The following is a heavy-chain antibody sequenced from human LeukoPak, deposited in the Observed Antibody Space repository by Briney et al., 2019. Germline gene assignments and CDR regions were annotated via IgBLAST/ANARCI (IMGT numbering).Heavy chain of an antibody. CDR3: ARGGRYYDILTGYYD. V-gene: IGHV4-31*03. D-gene: IGHD3-9*01. Sequence: SETLSLTCTVSGGSISSGGYYWSWIRQHPGKGLEWIGYIYYSGSTYYNPSLKGRVTISVDTSKNQFSLKLSSVTAADTAVYYCARGGRYYDILTGYYDWGQGTLVTVSS. CDR1: GGSISSGGYY. J-gene: IGHJ4*02. CDR2: IYYSGST.